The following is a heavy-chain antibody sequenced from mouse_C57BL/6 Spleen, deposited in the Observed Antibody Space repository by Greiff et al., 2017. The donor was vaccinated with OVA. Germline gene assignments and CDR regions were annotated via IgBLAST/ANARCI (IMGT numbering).Heavy chain of an antibody. CDR3: ATDYGEYYAMDY. CDR2: ISSGSSTI. J-gene: IGHJ4*01. Sequence: EVKLMESGGGLVKPGGSLKLSCAASGFTFSDYGMHWVRQAPEKGLEWVAYISSGSSTIYYADTVKGRFTITRDNAKNTLCLQMTSLRSEDTAMYYCATDYGEYYAMDYWGQGTSVTVSS. V-gene: IGHV5-17*01. CDR1: GFTFSDYG. D-gene: IGHD2-4*01.